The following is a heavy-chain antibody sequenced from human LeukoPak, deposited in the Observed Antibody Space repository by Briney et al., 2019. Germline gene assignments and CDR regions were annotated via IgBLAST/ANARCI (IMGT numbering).Heavy chain of an antibody. CDR3: ARDPGAYGDYFRPSGWDS. Sequence: ASVKVSCKASGYSFTGYAIGWVRQAPGQGLEWMGRITPVAGVTNNAQKFQGRVTITADTSTSTAYMELSNLISEDTAVYYCARDPGAYGDYFRPSGWDSWGQGTLVTISS. V-gene: IGHV1-69*04. CDR1: GYSFTGYA. D-gene: IGHD4-17*01. J-gene: IGHJ4*02. CDR2: ITPVAGVT.